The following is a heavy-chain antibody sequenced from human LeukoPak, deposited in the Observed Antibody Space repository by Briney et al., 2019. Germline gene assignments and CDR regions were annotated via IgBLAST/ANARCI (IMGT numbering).Heavy chain of an antibody. D-gene: IGHD3-16*02. V-gene: IGHV1-18*01. J-gene: IGHJ4*02. CDR3: ARGSVWGSYRYSAFDY. CDR2: ISAYNGNT. Sequence: ASVKVSCKASGYTFTSYGISWVRQAPGQGLEWMGWISAYNGNTNYAQKLQGRVTMTTDTPTSTAYMELRSLRSDDTAVYYCARGSVWGSYRYSAFDYWGQGTLVTVSS. CDR1: GYTFTSYG.